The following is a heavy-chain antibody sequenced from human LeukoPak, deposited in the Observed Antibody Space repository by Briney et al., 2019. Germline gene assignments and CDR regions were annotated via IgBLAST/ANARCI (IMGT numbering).Heavy chain of an antibody. D-gene: IGHD2-2*01. CDR1: GFTFSSYE. CDR2: ISSSGSTI. J-gene: IGHJ4*02. Sequence: PGGSLRLSCAASGFTFSSYEMNWVRQAPGKGLEWVSYISSSGSTIYYADSVKGRFTISRDNSKNTLYLQMNSLRAEDTAVYYCARGEEYCSSTSCYAYSDYWGQGTLVTVSS. V-gene: IGHV3-48*03. CDR3: ARGEEYCSSTSCYAYSDY.